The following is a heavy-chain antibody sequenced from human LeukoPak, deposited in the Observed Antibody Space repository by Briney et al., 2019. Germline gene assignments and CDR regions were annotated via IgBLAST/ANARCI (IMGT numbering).Heavy chain of an antibody. CDR1: GFTFSSYA. D-gene: IGHD1-26*01. V-gene: IGHV3-30*04. CDR2: ISYDGSNK. J-gene: IGHJ4*02. Sequence: GGFLRLSCAASGFTFSSYAMHWVRQAPGKGLEWVAVISYDGSNKYYADSVKGRFTISRDNSKNTLYLQMNSLRSEDMAVYYCAARIVGATTGFDYWGQGTLVTVSS. CDR3: AARIVGATTGFDY.